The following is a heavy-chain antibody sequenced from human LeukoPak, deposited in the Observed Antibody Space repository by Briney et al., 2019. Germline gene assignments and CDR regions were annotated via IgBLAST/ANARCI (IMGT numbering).Heavy chain of an antibody. J-gene: IGHJ4*02. CDR2: INGNGDNT. CDR1: GFTSRSYA. D-gene: IGHD3-16*01. V-gene: IGHV3-23*01. Sequence: AGGSLRLSCAASGFTSRSYAMSWVRQAPGKGLEWVSTINGNGDNTYYADSVKGRVTISRDNSKNTLYLQMNSLRVEDTAVYYCARRGDYFPFDYWGQGILATVSS. CDR3: ARRGDYFPFDY.